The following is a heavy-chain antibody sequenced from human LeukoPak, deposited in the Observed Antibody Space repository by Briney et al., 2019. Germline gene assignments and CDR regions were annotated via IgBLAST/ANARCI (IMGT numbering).Heavy chain of an antibody. V-gene: IGHV4-34*01. Sequence: SETLSLTCAVYGGSFSGYYWSWIRQPPGKGLEWIGEINHSGSTNYNPSLKSRVTISVDTSKNQFSLKLSSVTAADTAVYYCARSRHKAGIAVAGRSFDYWGQGTLVTVSS. J-gene: IGHJ4*02. CDR1: GGSFSGYY. D-gene: IGHD6-19*01. CDR2: INHSGST. CDR3: ARSRHKAGIAVAGRSFDY.